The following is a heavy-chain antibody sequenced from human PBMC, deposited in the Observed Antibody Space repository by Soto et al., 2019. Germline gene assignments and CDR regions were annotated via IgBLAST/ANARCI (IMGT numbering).Heavy chain of an antibody. Sequence: QVQLVESGGGVVQPGRSLRLSCAASGFTFSSYAMHWVRQAPGKGLEWVAVISYDGSNKYYVDSVKGRFTISRDNSKNTLYLQMNSLRAEDTAVYYCAREPGNGSPTDYYYYGMDVWGQGTTVTVSS. CDR1: GFTFSSYA. CDR3: AREPGNGSPTDYYYYGMDV. V-gene: IGHV3-30-3*01. D-gene: IGHD1-26*01. CDR2: ISYDGSNK. J-gene: IGHJ6*02.